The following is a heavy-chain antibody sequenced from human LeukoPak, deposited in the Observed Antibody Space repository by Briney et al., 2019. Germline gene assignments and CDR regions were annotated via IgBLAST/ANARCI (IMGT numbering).Heavy chain of an antibody. D-gene: IGHD6-19*01. CDR1: GYTFNSYG. J-gene: IGHJ4*02. Sequence: ASVKVSCKASGYTFNSYGISLVRQAPGQGLEWMGWISAYNGNTNYAEKVQGRVTMTTDTSTNTAYMELRSLRSDDTAVYYCARADIRAIASSGWYGFDYWGQGTLVTVSS. V-gene: IGHV1-18*01. CDR3: ARADIRAIASSGWYGFDY. CDR2: ISAYNGNT.